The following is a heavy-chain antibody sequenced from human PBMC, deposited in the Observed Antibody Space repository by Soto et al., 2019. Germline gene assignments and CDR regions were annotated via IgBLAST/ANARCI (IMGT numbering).Heavy chain of an antibody. CDR3: AKQQGPGTPYYYAMDV. CDR2: IRSSGDRT. V-gene: IGHV3-23*01. Sequence: EVQLLESGGGLVQPGGSLRLSCAASGFTFSSYAMSWVRQAPGKGLEWVSVIRSSGDRTYYADSVKGRFTISRDNSKNTRYMQMNSPTAEDTAVYYCAKQQGPGTPYYYAMDVWGQGTTVTVSS. J-gene: IGHJ6*02. CDR1: GFTFSSYA. D-gene: IGHD1-1*01.